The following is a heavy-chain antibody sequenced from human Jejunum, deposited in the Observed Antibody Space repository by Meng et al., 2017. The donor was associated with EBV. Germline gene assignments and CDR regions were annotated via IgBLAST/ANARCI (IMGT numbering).Heavy chain of an antibody. V-gene: IGHV3-30*18. CDR3: AKGSAVLTPIIES. D-gene: IGHD2-21*02. J-gene: IGHJ4*02. CDR1: GFSFNNYG. Sequence: QVHLVESGGGVGQPGRSLRFSCAASGFSFNNYGMHWVRQAPGKGLEWLAVISYDGNNKYYADSMKGRFTISRDNSKNTLYLEVDSLTTDDTALYYCAKGSAVLTPIIESWGQGTLVTVSS. CDR2: ISYDGNNK.